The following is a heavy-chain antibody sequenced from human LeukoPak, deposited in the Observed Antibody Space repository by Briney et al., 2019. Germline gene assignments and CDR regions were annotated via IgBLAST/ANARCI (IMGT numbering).Heavy chain of an antibody. CDR3: ARGNWNFDY. CDR1: GGSISSGSYY. J-gene: IGHJ4*02. D-gene: IGHD1-20*01. V-gene: IGHV4-61*02. Sequence: PSQTLSLTCTVSGGSISSGSYYWSWIRQPAGKGLEWIGRIYTSGSTNYNPSLKSRVTISVDTSKNQFSLKLSSVTAADTAVYYCARGNWNFDYWGQGTLVTVSS. CDR2: IYTSGST.